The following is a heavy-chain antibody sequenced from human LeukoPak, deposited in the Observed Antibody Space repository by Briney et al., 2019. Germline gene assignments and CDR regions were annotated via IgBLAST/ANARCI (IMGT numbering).Heavy chain of an antibody. J-gene: IGHJ4*02. D-gene: IGHD3-10*01. Sequence: ASVKVSCKASGYTFTSYHMHWVRQAPGQGLEWMGIINPSGGSTSYAQKFQGRVTMTRDTSTSTVYMELSSLRSEDTAVYYCARGITTMVRGVPRANTFDYWGQGTLVTVSS. CDR1: GYTFTSYH. V-gene: IGHV1-46*01. CDR3: ARGITTMVRGVPRANTFDY. CDR2: INPSGGST.